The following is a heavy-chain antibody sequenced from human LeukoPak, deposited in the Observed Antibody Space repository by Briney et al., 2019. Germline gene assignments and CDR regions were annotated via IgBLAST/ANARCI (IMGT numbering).Heavy chain of an antibody. V-gene: IGHV4-59*08. CDR2: IYYSGST. D-gene: IGHD4-11*01. CDR1: GRSISSYY. Sequence: SETLSPTCTVSGRSISSYYWSWIRPPPRKGLDWIAYIYYSGSTNHNPSLKSRLTISVDTSKNHFSLKLSSVTAADTAVYYCARHYWTTGYYFDCWGQGTLVTVSS. J-gene: IGHJ4*02. CDR3: ARHYWTTGYYFDC.